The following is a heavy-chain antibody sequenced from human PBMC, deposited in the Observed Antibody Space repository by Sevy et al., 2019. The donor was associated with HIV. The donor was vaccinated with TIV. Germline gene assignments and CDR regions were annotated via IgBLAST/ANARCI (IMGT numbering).Heavy chain of an antibody. D-gene: IGHD6-19*01. CDR3: AKSIAVAGTHYYYYGMDV. J-gene: IGHJ6*02. CDR1: GFTFSSYA. V-gene: IGHV3-23*01. Sequence: GGSLRLSCAASGFTFSSYAMSWVRQAPGKGLEWVSAISGSGGSTYYADSVKGRFTISRDNSKNTLYLQMNSLRAEDTAVYYCAKSIAVAGTHYYYYGMDVWAQGTTVTVSS. CDR2: ISGSGGST.